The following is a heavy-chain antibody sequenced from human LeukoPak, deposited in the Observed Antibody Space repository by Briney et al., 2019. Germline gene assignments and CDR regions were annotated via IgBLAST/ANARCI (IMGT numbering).Heavy chain of an antibody. D-gene: IGHD2-15*01. V-gene: IGHV3-33*01. CDR2: IWYDGSNK. CDR1: GFTFNTFG. CDR3: ARISCTGGNCRPYSYYDMDV. J-gene: IGHJ6*02. Sequence: GGSLRLSCAASGFTFNTFGMNWVRQAPGKGPEWVAVIWYDGSNKYYADSVKGRFTISRDNSKSTLYLQVNSLRAEDTAVYYCARISCTGGNCRPYSYYDMDVWGQGTTVTVSS.